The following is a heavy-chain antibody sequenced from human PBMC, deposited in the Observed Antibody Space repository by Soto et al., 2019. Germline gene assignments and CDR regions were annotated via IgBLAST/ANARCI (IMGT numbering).Heavy chain of an antibody. J-gene: IGHJ4*02. CDR1: GYTLTSYY. Sequence: QVQLVQSGAEVKKPGASVKVSCKASGYTLTSYYMHWVRQAPGQGLEWMGIINPSGGIPSYAQKLQDRVTMTRDTSTSTVYMELSRLRSEDTAVYYCVRDQYSSSWGYWGQGTLVTVSS. V-gene: IGHV1-46*03. CDR2: INPSGGIP. D-gene: IGHD6-13*01. CDR3: VRDQYSSSWGY.